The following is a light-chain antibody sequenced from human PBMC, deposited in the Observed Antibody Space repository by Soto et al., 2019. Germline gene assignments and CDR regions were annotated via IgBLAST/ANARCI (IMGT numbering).Light chain of an antibody. V-gene: IGKV3-15*01. CDR2: GAS. Sequence: EIVMTQSPATLSVSPGDRAALSCRASQSVSSNLAWYQQKPGQAPRLLIYGASTRATGIPARFSGSGSGTEFTLTISSLQSEEFAVYYCQQYNSWPWTFGQGTKVEIK. J-gene: IGKJ1*01. CDR3: QQYNSWPWT. CDR1: QSVSSN.